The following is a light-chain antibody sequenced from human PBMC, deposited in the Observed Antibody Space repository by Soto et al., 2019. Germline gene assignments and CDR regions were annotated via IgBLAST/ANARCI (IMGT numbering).Light chain of an antibody. J-gene: IGKJ2*01. CDR1: QSVSSY. Sequence: EIVLTQSPATLSLSPGERATLSCRASQSVSSYLAWYQQNPGQAPRLLIYDASNRATGIPARFSGSGSGTDFTLTISSLEPEDFAVYYCQQRSSWPFTFGQGTKLEIK. CDR2: DAS. CDR3: QQRSSWPFT. V-gene: IGKV3-11*01.